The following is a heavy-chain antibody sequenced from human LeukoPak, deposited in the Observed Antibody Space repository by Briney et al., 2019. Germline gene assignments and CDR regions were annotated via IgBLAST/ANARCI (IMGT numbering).Heavy chain of an antibody. CDR1: GDSISSYY. CDR3: ARAGYNYARWFDP. CDR2: IYYSGRT. V-gene: IGHV4-59*01. Sequence: SETLSLTCTVSGDSISSYYWSWIRQPPGKGLEWIGYIYYSGRTNYNPSLKSRVTILVDMSKNQFSLKLSSVTAADTAVYYCARAGYNYARWFDPWGQGTLVTVSS. D-gene: IGHD5-18*01. J-gene: IGHJ5*02.